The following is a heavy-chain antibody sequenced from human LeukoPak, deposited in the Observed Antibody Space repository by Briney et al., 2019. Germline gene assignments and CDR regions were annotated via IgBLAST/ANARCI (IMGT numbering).Heavy chain of an antibody. CDR1: GFTFSSYS. V-gene: IGHV3-21*04. J-gene: IGHJ4*02. CDR2: ISSSSSYI. D-gene: IGHD5-18*01. CDR3: AKIRAYTYDSGLDY. Sequence: PGGSLRLSCAASGFTFSSYSMNWVRQAPGKGLEWVSSISSSSSYIYYADSVKGRFTISRDNSENTVNLQMNSLGAEDTAVYYCAKIRAYTYDSGLDYWGQGTLVTVSS.